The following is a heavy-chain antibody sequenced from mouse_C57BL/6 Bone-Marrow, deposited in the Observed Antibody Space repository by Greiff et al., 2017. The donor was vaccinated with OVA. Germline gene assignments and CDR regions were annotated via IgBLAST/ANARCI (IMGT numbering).Heavy chain of an antibody. CDR3: ARGGTHFAY. CDR1: GYTFTSYW. J-gene: IGHJ3*01. V-gene: IGHV1-69*01. Sequence: QVQLQQPGAELVMPGASVKLSCKASGYTFTSYWMHWVKQRPGQGLEWIGEIDPSDSYTYYNQKFKGKSTLTVDKSYSPAYMQLSSLTSEDSAVYYCARGGTHFAYWGQGTLVTVSA. D-gene: IGHD1-1*02. CDR2: IDPSDSYT.